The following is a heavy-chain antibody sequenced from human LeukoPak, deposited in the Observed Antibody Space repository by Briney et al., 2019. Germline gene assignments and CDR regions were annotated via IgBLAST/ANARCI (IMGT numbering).Heavy chain of an antibody. V-gene: IGHV3-48*02. CDR3: ARDQDYYDSSGYGY. J-gene: IGHJ4*02. CDR1: GFTFSSYS. D-gene: IGHD3-22*01. Sequence: GGSLRLSCAASGFTFSSYSMNWVRQAPGKGLEWVSYISSSSSNIYYADSVKGRFTISRDNAKNSLYLQMNSLRDEETAVYYCARDQDYYDSSGYGYWGQGTLVTVSS. CDR2: ISSSSSNI.